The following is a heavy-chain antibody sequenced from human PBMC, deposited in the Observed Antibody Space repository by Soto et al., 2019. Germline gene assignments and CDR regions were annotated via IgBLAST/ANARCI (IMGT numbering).Heavy chain of an antibody. D-gene: IGHD1-1*01. CDR3: ARVERGTATTVVDAFDI. V-gene: IGHV4-34*01. CDR1: GGFVSSGSYY. J-gene: IGHJ3*02. CDR2: MSHSGGT. Sequence: QVQLQQWGAGLLKPSETLSLTCAVYGGFVSSGSYYWSWIRQPPGKGLEWIGEMSHSGGTHFNPSLNSRVTISVDTSKNQFSLKMSSVTAAYTALYYCARVERGTATTVVDAFDIWGPGTMVTVSS.